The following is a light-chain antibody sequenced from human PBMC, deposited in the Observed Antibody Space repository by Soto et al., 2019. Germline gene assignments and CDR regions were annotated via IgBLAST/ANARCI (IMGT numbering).Light chain of an antibody. CDR3: SSFTSSITYV. Sequence: QSVLTQPASVSGSPGQSITISCTGTSSDVGGYNTVSWYQQHPGKVPKLMISDVSNRPSGVSDRFSGSKSGNTASLTISGLQAEDEADYYCSSFTSSITYVFGTGTKLTVL. CDR1: SSDVGGYNT. J-gene: IGLJ1*01. V-gene: IGLV2-14*01. CDR2: DVS.